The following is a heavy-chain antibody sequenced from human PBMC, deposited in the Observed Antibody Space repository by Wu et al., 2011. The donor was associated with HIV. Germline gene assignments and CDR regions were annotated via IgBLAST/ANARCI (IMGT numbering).Heavy chain of an antibody. CDR2: INPKSGGT. V-gene: IGHV1-2*02. Sequence: QVQLVQSGPEVKKPGASIKVSCKASGYSFIDRYMHWVRQAPGQGLEWMGWINPKSGGTKFAQKFLGRVTMTRDTSISTTYMELNNLRSDDTAVYFCVRDKFAVTPLGYFDLWGRGTLVTVSS. CDR3: VRDKFAVTPLGYFDL. J-gene: IGHJ2*01. D-gene: IGHD4-17*01. CDR1: GYSFIDRY.